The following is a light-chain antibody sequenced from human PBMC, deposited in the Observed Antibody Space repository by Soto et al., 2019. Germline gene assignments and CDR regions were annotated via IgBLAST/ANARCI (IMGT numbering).Light chain of an antibody. V-gene: IGLV3-21*02. CDR3: QVWDSISDVGV. CDR1: IGSKL. CDR2: DD. Sequence: SYELTQPPSVSVDPGQTARITCGGNIGSKLVHWYQQKPGQAPVLVVYDDDRPSGIPERFSGFNSGNTATLTISRVEAGDEADYYCQVWDSISDVGVFGTGTKVTVL. J-gene: IGLJ1*01.